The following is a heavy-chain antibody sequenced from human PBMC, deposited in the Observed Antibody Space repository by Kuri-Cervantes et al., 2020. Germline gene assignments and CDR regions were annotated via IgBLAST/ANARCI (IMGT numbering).Heavy chain of an antibody. CDR2: IYYSGST. CDR1: GGSISSSSYY. J-gene: IGHJ5*02. Sequence: SETLSLTCTVSGGSISSSSYYWGWFRQPPGKGLEWIGSIYYSGSTYYNPSLKSRVTISVDTSKNQFSLKLSSVTAADTAVYYCATTFAGVVVVVAAGFDPWGQGTLVTVSS. CDR3: ATTFAGVVVVVAAGFDP. V-gene: IGHV4-39*01. D-gene: IGHD2-15*01.